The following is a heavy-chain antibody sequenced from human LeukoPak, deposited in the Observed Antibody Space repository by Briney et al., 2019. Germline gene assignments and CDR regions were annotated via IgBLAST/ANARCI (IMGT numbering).Heavy chain of an antibody. CDR2: ISSSGSTI. V-gene: IGHV3-48*03. Sequence: GESLRLSCAASGFTFSSYEMNWVRQAPGKGLEWVSYISSSGSTIYYADSVKGRFTISRDNAKNSLYLQMNSLRAEDTAVYYCARVGRTPPPWYFDLWGRGTLVTVSS. J-gene: IGHJ2*01. CDR1: GFTFSSYE. D-gene: IGHD2-15*01. CDR3: ARVGRTPPPWYFDL.